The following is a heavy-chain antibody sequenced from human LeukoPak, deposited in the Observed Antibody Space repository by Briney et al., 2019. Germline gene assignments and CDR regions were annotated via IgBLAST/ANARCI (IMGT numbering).Heavy chain of an antibody. CDR2: IYYSGST. J-gene: IGHJ4*02. V-gene: IGHV4-59*01. CDR3: AREGGGSSWYAY. Sequence: PSETLSLTCTVSGGSISSYYWSWIRQPPGKRLEWIGYIYYSGSTNYNPSLKSRVTISVDTSKNQFSLKLSSVTAADTAVYYCAREGGGSSWYAYWGQGTLVTVSS. CDR1: GGSISSYY. D-gene: IGHD6-13*01.